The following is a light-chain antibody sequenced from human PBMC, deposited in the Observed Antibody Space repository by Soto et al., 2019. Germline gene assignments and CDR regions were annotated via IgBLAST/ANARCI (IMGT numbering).Light chain of an antibody. CDR1: QSLLHSNGYDY. V-gene: IGKV2-28*01. Sequence: DIVMTQSPLSLPVTPGEPASISCRSSQSLLHSNGYDYLDWYLQKPGQSPQLLIYLGSHRASGVPDRFSGSGSGTDFTLKISRVEAEDVGVFYCMQALQPPLITFXQRTRMESK. J-gene: IGKJ5*01. CDR2: LGS. CDR3: MQALQPPLIT.